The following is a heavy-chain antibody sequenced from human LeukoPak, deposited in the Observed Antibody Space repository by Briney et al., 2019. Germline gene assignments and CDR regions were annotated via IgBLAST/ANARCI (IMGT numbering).Heavy chain of an antibody. J-gene: IGHJ4*02. Sequence: TGGSLRLSCAASGFTFSSYAMHWVRQAPGKGLEYVSVISSNGGSTCYADSVKGRFTISRDNSKNTLYLQMGSLRAEDMAVYYCARGVASAGFYYFDYWGQGTLVTVSS. CDR2: ISSNGGST. CDR3: ARGVASAGFYYFDY. CDR1: GFTFSSYA. V-gene: IGHV3-64*02. D-gene: IGHD6-13*01.